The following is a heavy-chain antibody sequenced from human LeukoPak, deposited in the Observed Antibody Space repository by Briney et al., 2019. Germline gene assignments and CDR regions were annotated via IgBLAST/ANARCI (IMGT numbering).Heavy chain of an antibody. CDR2: INLNSGDT. CDR3: ARDRGNGHPDTWFNP. V-gene: IGHV1-2*02. CDR1: GYTFIDYY. Sequence: ASVKVSCKASGYTFIDYYLQWVRQAPGQGLEWMGWINLNSGDTNYAQKFRARVSMTRDTSVSTAYLEVSRLRLDDTAVYFSARDRGNGHPDTWFNPWGQGTLVTASS. D-gene: IGHD3-10*01. J-gene: IGHJ5*02.